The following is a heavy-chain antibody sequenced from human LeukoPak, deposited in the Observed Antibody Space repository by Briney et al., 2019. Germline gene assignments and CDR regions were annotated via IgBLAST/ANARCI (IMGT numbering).Heavy chain of an antibody. V-gene: IGHV3-21*01. CDR1: GFTFSSYS. Sequence: GGSLRLSCAASGFTFSSYSMNRVRQAPGKGLEWVSSISSSSSYIYYADSVKGRFTISRDNAKNSLYLQMNSLRAEDTAVYYCARVSQQNTIFGVVIIRLDAFDIWGQGTMVTVSS. CDR3: ARVSQQNTIFGVVIIRLDAFDI. D-gene: IGHD3-3*01. J-gene: IGHJ3*02. CDR2: ISSSSSYI.